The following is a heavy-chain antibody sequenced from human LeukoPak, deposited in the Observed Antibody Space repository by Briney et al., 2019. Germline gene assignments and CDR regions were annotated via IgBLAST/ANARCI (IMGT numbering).Heavy chain of an antibody. V-gene: IGHV3-23*01. J-gene: IGHJ5*02. CDR3: TKANIAVAIFDP. Sequence: GGSLRLSCAASGFTFSSYAMSWVRQAAGKGLEWVSAISGSGGSTYYADSVKGRFTISRDNSKDTLYLQMNSLRAEDTAVYYCTKANIAVAIFDPWGQGTLVTVSS. D-gene: IGHD6-19*01. CDR1: GFTFSSYA. CDR2: ISGSGGST.